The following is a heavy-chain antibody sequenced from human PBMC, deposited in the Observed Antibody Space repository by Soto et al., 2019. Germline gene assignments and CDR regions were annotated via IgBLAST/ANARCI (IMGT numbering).Heavy chain of an antibody. V-gene: IGHV4-39*01. D-gene: IGHD3-22*01. Sequence: SETLSLNCTVSVGSISSSSYYWGWIRQPPGKGLEWIGSIYYSGSTYYNPSLKSRVTISVDTSKNQFSLKLSSVTAADTAVYYCARRGYYDISAFDIWGQGTMVT. CDR1: VGSISSSSYY. J-gene: IGHJ3*02. CDR2: IYYSGST. CDR3: ARRGYYDISAFDI.